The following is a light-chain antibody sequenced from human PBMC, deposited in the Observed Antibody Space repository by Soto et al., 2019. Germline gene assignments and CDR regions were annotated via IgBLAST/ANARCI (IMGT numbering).Light chain of an antibody. CDR1: SSNIGAGYD. J-gene: IGLJ1*01. CDR2: ANS. Sequence: QSVLTQPPSVSGAPGQRVTISCTGSSSNIGAGYDVHWYQQLPGTAPKLLIYANSNRPSGVPDRFSASKSGTSASLAITGLQAADEADYSCQSYDISLTLRVFGTGTKLTVL. V-gene: IGLV1-40*01. CDR3: QSYDISLTLRV.